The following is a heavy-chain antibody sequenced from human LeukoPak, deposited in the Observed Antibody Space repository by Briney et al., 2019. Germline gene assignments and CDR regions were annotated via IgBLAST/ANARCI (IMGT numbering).Heavy chain of an antibody. CDR2: INSYGRSA. J-gene: IGHJ1*01. D-gene: IGHD3-22*01. Sequence: GGSLKLSCAASGYTFSNYWMHWVRQAPGKGLVWVSRINSYGRSASYADSVKGRFTISRDNAKNTLYLEMNSLRVEDRAVYYCARDSYDSTSYYYVSYWGQGTLVTVSS. V-gene: IGHV3-74*01. CDR3: ARDSYDSTSYYYVSY. CDR1: GYTFSNYW.